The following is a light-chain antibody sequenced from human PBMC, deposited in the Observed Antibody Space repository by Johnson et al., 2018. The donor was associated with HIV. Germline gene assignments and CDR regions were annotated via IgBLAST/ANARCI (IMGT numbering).Light chain of an antibody. Sequence: QSVLTQPPSVSAAPGQKVTISCSGSSSNIGNNYVSWYQQFPGTAPKLLIYENNKRPSGIPDRFSGSKYGTSATLGITGLQTGDEADYYCGTWDSSLNVFGTGTKVTVL. J-gene: IGLJ1*01. CDR3: GTWDSSLNV. CDR1: SSNIGNNY. V-gene: IGLV1-51*02. CDR2: ENN.